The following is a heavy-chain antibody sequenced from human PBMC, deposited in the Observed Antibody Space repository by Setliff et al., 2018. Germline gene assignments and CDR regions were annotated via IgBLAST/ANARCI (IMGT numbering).Heavy chain of an antibody. Sequence: ASETLSLTCTVSGYSISSGYYWGWIRQPPGKGLEWIGSIYHSGSTYYNPSLKSRVTISVDTSKNQFSLKLSSVTAADTAAYYCARVAGGDWKKRGMDVWGQGTTVTVSS. CDR1: GYSISSGYY. J-gene: IGHJ6*02. CDR3: ARVAGGDWKKRGMDV. CDR2: IYHSGST. V-gene: IGHV4-38-2*02. D-gene: IGHD1-1*01.